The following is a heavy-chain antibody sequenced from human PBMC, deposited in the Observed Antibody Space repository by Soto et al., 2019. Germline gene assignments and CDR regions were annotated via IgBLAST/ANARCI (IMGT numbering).Heavy chain of an antibody. CDR3: ARERGTTVTGHWFGP. D-gene: IGHD4-17*01. V-gene: IGHV1-69*02. Sequence: QVQLVQSGAEVKKPGSSVKVSCKASGGTFSSYTISWVRQAPGQGLEWMGRIIPILGIANYAQKFQGRVTITANQSTRTAYMELSSLRSEDTAVYYCARERGTTVTGHWFGPWGQGTLVTVSS. J-gene: IGHJ5*02. CDR1: GGTFSSYT. CDR2: IIPILGIA.